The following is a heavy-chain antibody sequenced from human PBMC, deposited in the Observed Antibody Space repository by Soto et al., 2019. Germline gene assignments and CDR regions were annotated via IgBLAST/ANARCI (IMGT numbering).Heavy chain of an antibody. Sequence: ASVKVSCKASGYTFTGYYMHWVRQAPGQGLEWMGWINPNSGGTNYAQKFQGWVAMTRDTSISTAYMELSRLRSDDTAVYYCAREWSFSSSSKHFDYWGQGTLVTVSS. CDR1: GYTFTGYY. V-gene: IGHV1-2*04. J-gene: IGHJ4*02. CDR3: AREWSFSSSSKHFDY. D-gene: IGHD6-13*01. CDR2: INPNSGGT.